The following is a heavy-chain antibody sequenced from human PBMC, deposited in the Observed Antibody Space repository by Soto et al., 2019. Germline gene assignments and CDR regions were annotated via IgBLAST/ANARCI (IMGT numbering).Heavy chain of an antibody. CDR1: GFTVSSNY. J-gene: IGHJ1*01. CDR2: IYSGGST. V-gene: IGHV3-53*01. Sequence: PGGSLRLSCAASGFTVSSNYMSWVRQAPGKGLEWVSVIYSGGSTYYADSVKGRFTISRDNSMNTLYLQMNSLRAEDTAVYYCARGDAEYFQHWGQDTLVTVSS. CDR3: ARGDAEYFQH.